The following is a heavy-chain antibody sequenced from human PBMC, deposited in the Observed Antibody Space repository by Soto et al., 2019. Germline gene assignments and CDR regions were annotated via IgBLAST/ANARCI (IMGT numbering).Heavy chain of an antibody. CDR3: ARGRGREVAANWFDP. Sequence: QVQLQQWGAGLLKPSETLSLTCAVYGGSFSGYYWSWIRQPPGKGLEWIGEINHSGSTNYNPSLKSRVTISVDTSKKQCSLKLSSVTAADTAVYYCARGRGREVAANWFDPWGQGTLVTVSS. CDR1: GGSFSGYY. CDR2: INHSGST. V-gene: IGHV4-34*01. D-gene: IGHD2-15*01. J-gene: IGHJ5*02.